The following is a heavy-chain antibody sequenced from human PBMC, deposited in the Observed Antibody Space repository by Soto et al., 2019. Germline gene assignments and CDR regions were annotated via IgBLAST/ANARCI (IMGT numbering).Heavy chain of an antibody. Sequence: GGSLRLSCAASGFTFNNYAMSWVRQAPGKGLAWVSATSGNAISTYYADSVRGRFSICRDTSENTLFLQVNRLRTDHTPVYYCTSYAISSLRGTSNRLDPWGRGTLVTVSS. CDR2: TSGNAIST. V-gene: IGHV3-23*01. CDR3: TSYAISSLRGTSNRLDP. D-gene: IGHD3-16*01. J-gene: IGHJ5*02. CDR1: GFTFNNYA.